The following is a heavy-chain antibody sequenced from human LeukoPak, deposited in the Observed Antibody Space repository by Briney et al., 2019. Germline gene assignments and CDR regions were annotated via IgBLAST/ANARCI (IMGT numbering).Heavy chain of an antibody. V-gene: IGHV4-38-2*02. CDR3: ARGVLLWFGDKYYMDV. D-gene: IGHD3-10*01. CDR2: IYYSGST. J-gene: IGHJ6*03. Sequence: PSETLSLTCSVSGYSINSGHYWGWIRQPPGKGLEWIGSIYYSGSTYYNPSLKSRVTISVDTSKNQFSLKLSSVTAADTAVYYCARGVLLWFGDKYYMDVWGKGTTVTVSS. CDR1: GYSINSGHY.